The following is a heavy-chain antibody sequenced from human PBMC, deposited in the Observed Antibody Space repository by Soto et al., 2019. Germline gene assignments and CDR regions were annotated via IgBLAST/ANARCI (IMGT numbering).Heavy chain of an antibody. V-gene: IGHV3-53*01. CDR2: IYSGGNT. CDR1: VFTVSIDY. J-gene: IGHJ4*02. D-gene: IGHD1-26*01. Sequence: RGSLVLCCASSVFTVSIDYMSWVRQAPGKGLEWVSVIYSGGNTYYADSVKGRFTISRDTSKNTLHLQMNSLRAEDTAVYYCARASGSRLFDYWGQGAMVTVSS. CDR3: ARASGSRLFDY.